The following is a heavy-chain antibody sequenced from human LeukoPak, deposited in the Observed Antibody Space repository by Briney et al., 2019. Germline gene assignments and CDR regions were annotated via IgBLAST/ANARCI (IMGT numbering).Heavy chain of an antibody. CDR3: AKDHSLKGPPDYYYYYMDV. CDR2: IRYDGSNK. J-gene: IGHJ6*03. D-gene: IGHD2-21*01. Sequence: GGSLRLSCAASGFTFSSYAMSWVRQAPGKGLEWVAFIRYDGSNKYYADSVKGRFTISRDNSKNTLYLQMNSLRAEDTAVYYCAKDHSLKGPPDYYYYYMDVWGKGTTVTVSS. V-gene: IGHV3-30*02. CDR1: GFTFSSYA.